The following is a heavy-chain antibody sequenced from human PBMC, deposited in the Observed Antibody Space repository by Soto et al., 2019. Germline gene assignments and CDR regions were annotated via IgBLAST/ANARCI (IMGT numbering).Heavy chain of an antibody. J-gene: IGHJ6*03. Sequence: SETLSLTCAVYGGSFSGYYWSWIRQPPGKGLEWIGEINHSGSTNYNPSLKSRVTISVDTSKNQFSLKLSSVTAADTAVYYCARGIYCTNGVCYPGDYYYYMDVWGKGTTVTVSS. V-gene: IGHV4-34*01. D-gene: IGHD2-8*01. CDR1: GGSFSGYY. CDR2: INHSGST. CDR3: ARGIYCTNGVCYPGDYYYYMDV.